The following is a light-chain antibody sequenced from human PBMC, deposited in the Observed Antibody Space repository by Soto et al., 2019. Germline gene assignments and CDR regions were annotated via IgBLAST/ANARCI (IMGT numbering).Light chain of an antibody. Sequence: QSALTQPASVSGSPGQSIVISCTGTSSDVGGHKYVSWYQQHPGKAPKLMISEVTNRPSGVSNRFSGSKSGNTASLTISGLQAEDEADYYCSSYSTSNTRVIFGGGTKLTVL. V-gene: IGLV2-14*01. CDR1: SSDVGGHKY. CDR2: EVT. J-gene: IGLJ2*01. CDR3: SSYSTSNTRVI.